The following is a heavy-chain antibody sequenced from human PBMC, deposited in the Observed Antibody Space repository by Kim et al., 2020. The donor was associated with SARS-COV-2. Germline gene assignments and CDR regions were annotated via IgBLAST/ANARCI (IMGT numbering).Heavy chain of an antibody. CDR2: AFYFGSA. CDR1: GVSISTYY. Sequence: SETLSLTCTVSGVSISTYYWSWIRQPPGKGLDWIGSAFYFGSADYNPSLKSRVTISVDKSKNQVSLMVTSVTAADTAVYYCARHENGGLLQPWGKGTLVT. J-gene: IGHJ1*01. CDR3: ARHENGGLLQP. V-gene: IGHV4-59*08. D-gene: IGHD2-15*01.